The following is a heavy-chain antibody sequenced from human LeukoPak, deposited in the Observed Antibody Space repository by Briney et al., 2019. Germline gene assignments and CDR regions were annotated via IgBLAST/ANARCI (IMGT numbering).Heavy chain of an antibody. CDR2: INPNSGGT. V-gene: IGHV1-2*04. Sequence: ASVKVSCKASGYTFTGYYMHWVRQAPGQGLEWMGWINPNSGGTNYAQKFQGWVTITRDTSISTAYMELSRLTSEDTGVYYCTRGLPRDGLVVIAAANEYWGQGSLVTVSS. D-gene: IGHD2-2*01. J-gene: IGHJ4*02. CDR1: GYTFTGYY. CDR3: TRGLPRDGLVVIAAANEY.